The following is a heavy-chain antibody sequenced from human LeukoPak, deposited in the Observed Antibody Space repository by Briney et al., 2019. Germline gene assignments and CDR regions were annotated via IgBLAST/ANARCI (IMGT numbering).Heavy chain of an antibody. Sequence: SVKVSCKASGGTFSSYAISWVRQAPGQGLEWMGRIIPILGIANYAQKFQGRVTITADKSTSTAYMELSSLRSEDTAVYYCARAQQLVGGLDYWGQGTLVTVSS. J-gene: IGHJ4*02. CDR3: ARAQQLVGGLDY. V-gene: IGHV1-69*04. D-gene: IGHD6-6*01. CDR2: IIPILGIA. CDR1: GGTFSSYA.